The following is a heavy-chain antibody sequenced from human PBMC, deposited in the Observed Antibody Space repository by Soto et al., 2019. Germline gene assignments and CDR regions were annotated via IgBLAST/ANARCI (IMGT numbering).Heavy chain of an antibody. Sequence: EVQLLEAGGGLVQPGGSLRLSCAASGFTFSSYAMSWVRQAPGKGLEWVSAISGSGGSTYYADSVKGRFTISRDNSKNTLYLQMNSLRAEDTAVYYCAKDPILPVAALNWFAPWGQGTLVTVSS. CDR2: ISGSGGST. CDR3: AKDPILPVAALNWFAP. D-gene: IGHD6-19*01. V-gene: IGHV3-23*01. J-gene: IGHJ5*02. CDR1: GFTFSSYA.